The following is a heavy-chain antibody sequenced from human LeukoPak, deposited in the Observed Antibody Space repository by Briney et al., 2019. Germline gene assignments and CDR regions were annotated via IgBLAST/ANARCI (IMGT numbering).Heavy chain of an antibody. V-gene: IGHV4-4*02. CDR1: GGSISSSNW. Sequence: SGTLSLTCAVSGGSISSSNWWSWVRQPPGKGLEWIGEIYHSGSINYNPSLKSRVTISVDKSKNQFSLKLSSVTAADTAVYYCARAVGINWYYFDYWGQGTLVTVSS. J-gene: IGHJ4*02. D-gene: IGHD1-14*01. CDR2: IYHSGSI. CDR3: ARAVGINWYYFDY.